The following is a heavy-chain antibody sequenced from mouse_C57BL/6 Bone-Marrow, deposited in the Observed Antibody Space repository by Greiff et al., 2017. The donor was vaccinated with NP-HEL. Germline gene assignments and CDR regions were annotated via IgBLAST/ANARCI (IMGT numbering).Heavy chain of an antibody. CDR3: ARVVNYYGNSYYFDY. D-gene: IGHD2-1*01. CDR1: GYTFTSYW. Sequence: QVQLQQPGAELVKPGASVKMSCKASGYTFTSYWITWVKQRPGQGLEWIGDIYPGSGSTNYNEKFKSKATLTVDTSSSTAYMQLSSLTSEDSAVYYCARVVNYYGNSYYFDYWGQGTTLTVSS. CDR2: IYPGSGST. J-gene: IGHJ2*01. V-gene: IGHV1-55*01.